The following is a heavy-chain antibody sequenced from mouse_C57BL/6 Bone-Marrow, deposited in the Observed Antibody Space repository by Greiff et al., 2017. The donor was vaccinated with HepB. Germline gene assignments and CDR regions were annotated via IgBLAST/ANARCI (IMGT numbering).Heavy chain of an antibody. J-gene: IGHJ2*01. CDR1: GFSFNTYA. Sequence: GGGLVQPKGSLKLSCAASGFSFNTYAMNWVRQAPGKGLEWVARIRSKSNNYATYYADSVKDRFTISRDDSESMLYLQMNNLKTEDTAMYYCVRHGETAQDYFDYWGQGTTLTVSS. V-gene: IGHV10-1*01. D-gene: IGHD3-2*02. CDR2: IRSKSNNYAT. CDR3: VRHGETAQDYFDY.